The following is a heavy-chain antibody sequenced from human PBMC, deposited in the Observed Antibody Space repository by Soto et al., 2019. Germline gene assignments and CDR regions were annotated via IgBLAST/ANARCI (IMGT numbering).Heavy chain of an antibody. D-gene: IGHD5-12*01. V-gene: IGHV4-34*01. CDR3: ARGGGYDYFRPYYFDY. J-gene: IGHJ4*02. CDR1: GESFSGYY. CDR2: INHSGST. Sequence: QVQLQQWGAGLLKPSETLSLTCAVYGESFSGYYWSWIRQPPGKGLEWIGEINHSGSTNYNPSLKSRVTISVDTSKNQFSLKLSSVTAADTAVYYCARGGGYDYFRPYYFDYWGQGTLVTVSS.